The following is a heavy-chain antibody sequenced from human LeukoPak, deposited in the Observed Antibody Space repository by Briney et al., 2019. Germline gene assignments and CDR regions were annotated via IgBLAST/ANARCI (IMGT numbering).Heavy chain of an antibody. CDR1: GFTFSSYA. V-gene: IGHV3-23*01. J-gene: IGHJ4*02. CDR2: ISGSGGST. CDR3: ARVPDYGGNLFDY. Sequence: PGGSLRLSCTASGFTFSSYAMGWVRQAPGKGLEWVSAISGSGGSTYYADSVKGRFTISRDNSKNTLYLQMNSLRAEDTAVYYCARVPDYGGNLFDYWGQGTLVTVSS. D-gene: IGHD4-23*01.